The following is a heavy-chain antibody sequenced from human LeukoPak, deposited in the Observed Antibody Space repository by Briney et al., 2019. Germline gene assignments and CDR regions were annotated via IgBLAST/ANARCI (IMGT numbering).Heavy chain of an antibody. CDR1: GFTVSSNY. D-gene: IGHD6-19*01. CDR3: ARDQKAKQWLVRKGEFDY. J-gene: IGHJ4*02. CDR2: IYSGGST. Sequence: PGGSLRLSCAASGFTVSSNYMSWVRQAPGKGLEWVSVIYSGGSTYYADSVKGRFTISRHNSKNTLYLQMNSLRADDTAVYYCARDQKAKQWLVRKGEFDYWGQGTLVTVSS. V-gene: IGHV3-53*04.